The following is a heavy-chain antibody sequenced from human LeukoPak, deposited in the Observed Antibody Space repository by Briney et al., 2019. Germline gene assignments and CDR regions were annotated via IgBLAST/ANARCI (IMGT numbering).Heavy chain of an antibody. J-gene: IGHJ4*02. D-gene: IGHD6-13*01. CDR1: GFTISSNY. Sequence: GGSLRLSCAASGFTISSNYMSWVRQAPGKGLEWVSVIFSGGSTYYADSVKGRFSISRDNSKNTLYLQMNSLRAEDTALYYCVRGGYSSSWYDYWGQGTLVTVSS. V-gene: IGHV3-53*01. CDR2: IFSGGST. CDR3: VRGGYSSSWYDY.